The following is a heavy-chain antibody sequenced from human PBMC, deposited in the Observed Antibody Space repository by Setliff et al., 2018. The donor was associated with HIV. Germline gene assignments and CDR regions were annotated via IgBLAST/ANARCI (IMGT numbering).Heavy chain of an antibody. J-gene: IGHJ4*02. CDR2: IYPGDSEI. CDR3: ARSLIFGVVFGGCDY. V-gene: IGHV5-51*01. D-gene: IGHD3-3*01. CDR1: GYGFNSYW. Sequence: GESLKISCKASGYGFNSYWIAWVRQMSGKGLEWMGIIYPGDSEIRYSPSFQGQVTISADKSISTAYLQWSSLKASDSAMYYCARSLIFGVVFGGCDYWGQGTLVTVSS.